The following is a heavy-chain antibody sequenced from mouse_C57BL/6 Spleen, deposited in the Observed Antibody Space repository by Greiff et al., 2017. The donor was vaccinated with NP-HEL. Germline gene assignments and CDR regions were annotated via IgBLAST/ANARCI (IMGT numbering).Heavy chain of an antibody. Sequence: DVQLQESGGGLVQPKGSLKLSCAASGFSFNTYAMNWVRQAPGKGLEWVARIRSKSNNYATYYADSVKDRFTISRDDSESMLYLQMNNLKTEDTASYYCVRGCYYYGSSYFDYWGQGTTLTVSS. CDR1: GFSFNTYA. V-gene: IGHV10-1*01. J-gene: IGHJ2*01. CDR3: VRGCYYYGSSYFDY. CDR2: IRSKSNNYAT. D-gene: IGHD1-1*01.